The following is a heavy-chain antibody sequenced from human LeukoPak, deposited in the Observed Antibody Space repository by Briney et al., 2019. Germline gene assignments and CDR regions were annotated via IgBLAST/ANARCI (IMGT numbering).Heavy chain of an antibody. J-gene: IGHJ4*02. V-gene: IGHV4-34*01. D-gene: IGHD4-23*01. Sequence: SVTLSLTCAVYGGSFSGYYWSWIRQPPGKGLEWIGEINHSGSTNYNPSLKSRVTISVDTSKNQFSLKLSSVTAADTAVYYCARPAYGGYFDYWGQGTLVTVSS. CDR1: GGSFSGYY. CDR2: INHSGST. CDR3: ARPAYGGYFDY.